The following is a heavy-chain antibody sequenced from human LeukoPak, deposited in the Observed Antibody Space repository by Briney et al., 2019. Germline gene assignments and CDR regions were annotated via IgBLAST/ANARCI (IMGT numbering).Heavy chain of an antibody. CDR1: GFTLSSYA. Sequence: GGSLRLSCAASGFTLSSYAMTWVRQAPGKGLEWVSDIGDSGATTYYADSVKGWFTISRDNSQNTLYLQMSSLRAEDTAVYFCASFHYYGSGAYYLSYWGQGTLVTVSS. D-gene: IGHD3-10*01. CDR2: IGDSGATT. CDR3: ASFHYYGSGAYYLSY. V-gene: IGHV3-23*01. J-gene: IGHJ4*02.